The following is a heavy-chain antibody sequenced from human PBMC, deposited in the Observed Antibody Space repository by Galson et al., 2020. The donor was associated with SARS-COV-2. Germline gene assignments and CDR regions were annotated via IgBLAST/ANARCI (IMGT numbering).Heavy chain of an antibody. CDR1: GGSISSSSYS. CDR3: ASERIAVATIDYYGMDV. D-gene: IGHD5-12*01. J-gene: IGHJ6*02. Sequence: SETLSLTCTVSGGSISSSSYSWGWIRQPPGKGLEWIWSIYYSGSTYYNPSLKSRVTISVDTSKNQFSLKLSSVTAADTAVYYCASERIAVATIDYYGMDVWGQGTTVTVSS. V-gene: IGHV4-39*07. CDR2: IYYSGST.